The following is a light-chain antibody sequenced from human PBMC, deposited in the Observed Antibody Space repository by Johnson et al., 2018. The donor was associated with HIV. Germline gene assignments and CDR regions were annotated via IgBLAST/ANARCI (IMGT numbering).Light chain of an antibody. CDR3: GTWDSSLSAGV. J-gene: IGLJ1*01. CDR1: SSNIGNNY. Sequence: QSVLTQPPSVSAAPGQRVTISCSGSSSNIGNNYVSWYQQLPGTAPKLLIYDNNKRPSGIPDRFSGSRYGTSSTLGITGLQTGDEAEYYCGTWDSSLSAGVFGTGTTVTVL. V-gene: IGLV1-51*01. CDR2: DNN.